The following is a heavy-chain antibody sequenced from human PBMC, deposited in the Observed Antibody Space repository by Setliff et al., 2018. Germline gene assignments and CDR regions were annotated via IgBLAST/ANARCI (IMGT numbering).Heavy chain of an antibody. Sequence: LSLTCTVSGDSIDTDIWWSWVRQSPGKGLEWIGEIYLGGSPTYNPSLKSRVTISIYKSKNQLSLDLTSVTAADTAVYYCARLTIFGVPLSQYFDYWGQGTLVTVSS. CDR3: ARLTIFGVPLSQYFDY. CDR1: GDSIDTDIW. V-gene: IGHV4-4*02. CDR2: IYLGGSP. J-gene: IGHJ4*02. D-gene: IGHD3-3*01.